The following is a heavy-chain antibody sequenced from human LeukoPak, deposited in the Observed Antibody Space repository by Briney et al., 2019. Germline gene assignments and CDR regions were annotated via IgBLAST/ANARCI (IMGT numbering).Heavy chain of an antibody. J-gene: IGHJ4*02. D-gene: IGHD4-23*01. V-gene: IGHV4-30-2*01. CDR1: GGSISSGGYS. CDR3: ASRLRWGGNFDY. Sequence: LSLTCAVSGGSISSGGYSWSWIRQPPGKGLEWIGYIYHSGSTYYNPSLKSRVTISVDRSKNQFSLKLSSVTAADTAVYYCASRLRWGGNFDYWGQGTLVTVSS. CDR2: IYHSGST.